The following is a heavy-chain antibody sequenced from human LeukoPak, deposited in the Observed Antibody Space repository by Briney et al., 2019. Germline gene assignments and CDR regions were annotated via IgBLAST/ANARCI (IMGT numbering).Heavy chain of an antibody. V-gene: IGHV1-69*05. Sequence: SVKVSCKASGGTFSSYAISWVRQAPGQGLEWMGGIIPIFGTANYAQKFQGRVTITTDESTSTAYMELSSLRSEDTTVYYCARDRSEMATTRTFDYWGQGTLVTVSS. J-gene: IGHJ4*02. CDR2: IIPIFGTA. CDR1: GGTFSSYA. CDR3: ARDRSEMATTRTFDY. D-gene: IGHD5-24*01.